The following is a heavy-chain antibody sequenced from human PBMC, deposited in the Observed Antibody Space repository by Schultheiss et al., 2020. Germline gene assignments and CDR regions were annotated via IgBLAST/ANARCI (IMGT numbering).Heavy chain of an antibody. D-gene: IGHD2-2*01. Sequence: GGSLRLSCAASGFTFSGSAVHWVRQASGKGLEWVAVISYDGSNKYYADSVKGRFTISRDNSKNTLYLQMNSLRAEDTAVYYCARDQSLVVPVDWGQGTLVTVSS. CDR2: ISYDGSNK. V-gene: IGHV3-30-3*01. CDR3: ARDQSLVVPVD. J-gene: IGHJ4*02. CDR1: GFTFSGSA.